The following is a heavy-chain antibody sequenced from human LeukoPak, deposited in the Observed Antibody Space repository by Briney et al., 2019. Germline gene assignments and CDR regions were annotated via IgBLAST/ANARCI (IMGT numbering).Heavy chain of an antibody. Sequence: SETLSLTCNVSGGSISSGDYYWSWIRQPPRKGLEWIGYIYYSGSTYYNPSLKSRVTISVDTSKNQFSLKLSSVTAADTAVYYCARILVVPAPYFDYWGQGTLVTVSS. CDR2: IYYSGST. D-gene: IGHD2-2*01. CDR3: ARILVVPAPYFDY. V-gene: IGHV4-30-4*08. CDR1: GGSISSGDYY. J-gene: IGHJ4*02.